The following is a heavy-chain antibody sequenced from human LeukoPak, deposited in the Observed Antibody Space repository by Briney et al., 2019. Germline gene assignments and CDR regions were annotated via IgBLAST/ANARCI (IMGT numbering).Heavy chain of an antibody. V-gene: IGHV1-2*02. J-gene: IGHJ4*02. D-gene: IGHD1-1*01. Sequence: ASVKVSCKASGYTFTGYYMHWVRQAPGQGLEWMGWINPNSGGTNYAQKFQGRVTMTRDTSISTAYMELSRLRSEDTAVYYCARGLGSNDLGNYWGQGTLVTVSS. CDR3: ARGLGSNDLGNY. CDR1: GYTFTGYY. CDR2: INPNSGGT.